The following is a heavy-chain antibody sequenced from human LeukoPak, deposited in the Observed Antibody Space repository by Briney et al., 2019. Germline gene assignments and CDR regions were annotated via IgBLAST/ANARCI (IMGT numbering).Heavy chain of an antibody. V-gene: IGHV3-30-3*01. Sequence: GGSLRLSCAASGFTFSSYAMHWVRQAPGKGLEWVAVISYDGSNKYYADSVKGRFTISRDNSKNTLYLQMNSLRAEDAAVYYCARATSVWFGESDYWGQGTLVTVSS. CDR2: ISYDGSNK. CDR1: GFTFSSYA. CDR3: ARATSVWFGESDY. J-gene: IGHJ4*02. D-gene: IGHD3-10*01.